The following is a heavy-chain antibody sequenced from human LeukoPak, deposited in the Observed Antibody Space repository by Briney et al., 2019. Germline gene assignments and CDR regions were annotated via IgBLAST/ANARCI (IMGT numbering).Heavy chain of an antibody. Sequence: GGSLRLSCAGSGFTFSSNALSWVRQAPGKGLEWVSAISTSGGNTYYADSVRGRFTISRDNSKNTLYLQMNTLRAEDTAVYYCATTKQARRYFDYWGQGPWSPSPQ. CDR1: GFTFSSNA. V-gene: IGHV3-23*01. CDR3: ATTKQARRYFDY. CDR2: ISTSGGNT. D-gene: IGHD1-1*01. J-gene: IGHJ4*02.